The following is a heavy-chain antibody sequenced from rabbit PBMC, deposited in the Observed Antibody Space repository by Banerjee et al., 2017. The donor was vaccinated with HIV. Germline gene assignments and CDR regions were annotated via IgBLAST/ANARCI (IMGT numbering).Heavy chain of an antibody. Sequence: QEQLEESGGGLVQPGGSLTLTCTASGFDLSSGYDMCWVRQAPGKGLEWIACIYTSSGSTWYASWAKGRFTISSHNAQNTLYLQLNSLTAADTATYFCARGGGIAGDGYYLWGPGTLVTVS. CDR2: IYTSSGST. CDR3: ARGGGIAGDGYYL. V-gene: IGHV1S43*01. J-gene: IGHJ4*01. D-gene: IGHD2-1*01. CDR1: GFDLSSGYD.